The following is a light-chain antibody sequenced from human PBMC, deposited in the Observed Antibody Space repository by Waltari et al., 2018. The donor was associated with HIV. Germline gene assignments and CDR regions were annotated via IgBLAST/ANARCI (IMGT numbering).Light chain of an antibody. V-gene: IGLV3-1*01. CDR2: QDR. J-gene: IGLJ2*01. CDR3: QAWGNNTVV. Sequence: SYDLTQAPSLSVSPGQAAKILCSGFNLSNNYVSWYQQKPGQSPLLLIFQDRKRPSVIPWRFSGSSSGNTATLTISGTQSVDEADYFCQAWGNNTVVFGGGTKLTVL. CDR1: NLSNNY.